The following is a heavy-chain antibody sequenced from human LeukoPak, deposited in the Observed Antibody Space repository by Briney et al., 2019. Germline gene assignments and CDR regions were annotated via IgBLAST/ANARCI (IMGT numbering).Heavy chain of an antibody. CDR1: GFTFSSYR. CDR2: ISSSSSYI. D-gene: IGHD4-23*01. V-gene: IGHV3-21*01. CDR3: ARWDYGGNLH. Sequence: GGSVRLSCAASGFTFSSYRMNWVRQAPGKGLEWVSSISSSSSYIYYVDSVKGRFTICRDNAKNSLYLQMNSLRVEDTAVYYCARWDYGGNLHWGQGTLVTVSS. J-gene: IGHJ1*01.